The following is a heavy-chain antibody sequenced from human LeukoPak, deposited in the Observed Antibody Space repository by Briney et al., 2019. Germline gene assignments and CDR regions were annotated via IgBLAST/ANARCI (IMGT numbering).Heavy chain of an antibody. Sequence: GGCLRLSRGASVFTFRIYSTNCVPHAPGKRLESVPYIIISSRYIYCADSAKGRFTINRDNAKHPLYPQVNSLRGEDRAVYYCAIDHPLDYWVQGTLVTVCS. J-gene: IGHJ4*02. CDR1: VFTFRIYS. CDR3: AIDHPLDY. V-gene: IGHV3-21*05. CDR2: IIISSRYI.